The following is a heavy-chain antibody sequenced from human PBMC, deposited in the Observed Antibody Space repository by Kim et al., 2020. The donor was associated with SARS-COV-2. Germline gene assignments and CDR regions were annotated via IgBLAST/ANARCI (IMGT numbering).Heavy chain of an antibody. Sequence: SETLSLTCAVYGGSFSGYYWSWIRQPPGKGLEWIGEINHSGSTNYNPSLKSRVTISVDTSKNQFSLKLSSVTAADTAVYYCASIPIYSSSHRYYFDYWGQGTLVTVSS. V-gene: IGHV4-34*01. J-gene: IGHJ4*02. CDR2: INHSGST. CDR3: ASIPIYSSSHRYYFDY. CDR1: GGSFSGYY. D-gene: IGHD6-13*01.